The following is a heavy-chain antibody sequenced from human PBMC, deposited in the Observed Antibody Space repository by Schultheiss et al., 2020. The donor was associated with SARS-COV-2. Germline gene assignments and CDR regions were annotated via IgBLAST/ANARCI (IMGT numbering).Heavy chain of an antibody. J-gene: IGHJ4*02. CDR3: ANPYSGSPY. Sequence: GGSLRLSCAASGFTFSSYEMNWVRQAPGKGLEWVSYISSSGSTIYYADSVKGRFTISRDNSKNTLYLQMNSLRAEDTAVYYCANPYSGSPYWGQGTLVTVSS. CDR1: GFTFSSYE. V-gene: IGHV3-48*03. CDR2: ISSSGSTI. D-gene: IGHD1-26*01.